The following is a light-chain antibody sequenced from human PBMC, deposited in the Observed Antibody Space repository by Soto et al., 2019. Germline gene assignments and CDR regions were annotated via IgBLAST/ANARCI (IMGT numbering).Light chain of an antibody. Sequence: QSALTQPASVSGSPGQSITISCTGTSSDVGGYNSVSWYQQYPGKAPKLMIHDVSNRPSGVSNRFSGSKSGNTASLTISGLQAEYEADYYCSSYTSSNSYVFGSGTKVTVL. J-gene: IGLJ1*01. CDR1: SSDVGGYNS. V-gene: IGLV2-14*01. CDR2: DVS. CDR3: SSYTSSNSYV.